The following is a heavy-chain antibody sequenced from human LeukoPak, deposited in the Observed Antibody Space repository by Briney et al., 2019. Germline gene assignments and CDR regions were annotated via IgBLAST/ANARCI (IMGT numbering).Heavy chain of an antibody. CDR2: IYYDGTT. V-gene: IGHV4-30-2*05. CDR1: GGSITNNGYY. D-gene: IGHD1-20*01. Sequence: SETLSLTCTVSGGSITNNGYYWSWIRQPPGKGLDWIGYIYYDGTTYYNPSLKSRVTISVATSKNQFSLKLSSVTAADTAVYYCARDGSTNWIYYFDYWGQGTLVTVSS. CDR3: ARDGSTNWIYYFDY. J-gene: IGHJ4*02.